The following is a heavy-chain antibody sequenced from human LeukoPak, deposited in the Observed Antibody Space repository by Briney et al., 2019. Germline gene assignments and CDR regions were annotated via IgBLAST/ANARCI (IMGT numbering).Heavy chain of an antibody. J-gene: IGHJ4*02. D-gene: IGHD3-3*01. Sequence: PSETLSLTCTVSGDSISSSSYYWGWIRQPPGKGLEWIGSIYYSGSTYFNPSLKSRVTISVDTSKNQFSLKVNSVTAADTAVYYCAREANYDFWIGYYTKVDYFEYWGQGTLVTVSS. CDR1: GDSISSSSYY. CDR3: AREANYDFWIGYYTKVDYFEY. V-gene: IGHV4-39*07. CDR2: IYYSGST.